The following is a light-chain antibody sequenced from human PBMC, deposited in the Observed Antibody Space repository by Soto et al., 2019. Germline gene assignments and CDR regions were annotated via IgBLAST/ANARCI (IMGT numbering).Light chain of an antibody. CDR1: SSDVGAYKY. J-gene: IGLJ3*02. Sequence: QSALTQPPSASGSPGQSVTISCTGTSSDVGAYKYVSWYQQYPDKAPKLMIYEVTKRPSGVPDRFSGSKSGNTASLTVSGLQAEDEADYYCTSYVGNAIWVFGGGTKVTVL. CDR2: EVT. V-gene: IGLV2-8*01. CDR3: TSYVGNAIWV.